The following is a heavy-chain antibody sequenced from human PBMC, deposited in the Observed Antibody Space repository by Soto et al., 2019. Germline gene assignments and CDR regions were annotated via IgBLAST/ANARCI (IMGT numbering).Heavy chain of an antibody. CDR2: ISSSGSTI. D-gene: IGHD2-2*01. J-gene: IGHJ6*03. CDR3: AREGNIGVVPAVKDRYYRDV. Sequence: QVQLVESGGGLVKPGGSLRLSCAASGFTFSDYYMSWIRQAPGKGLAWVSYISSSGSTIYYADSVKGRFTISRDNAKNSLYRQMNSLRAEDAAVYYCAREGNIGVVPAVKDRYYRDVWGKGTTVTVSS. CDR1: GFTFSDYY. V-gene: IGHV3-11*01.